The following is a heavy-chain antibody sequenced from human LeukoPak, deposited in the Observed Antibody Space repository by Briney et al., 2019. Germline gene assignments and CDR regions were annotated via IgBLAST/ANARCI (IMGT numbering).Heavy chain of an antibody. CDR1: GGSLREYF. Sequence: SETLSLTCAVYGGSLREYFWSWIRRPPGKGLEWIGEINHAGNTNYNPSLKSRVTISLDTSKNQFSLNLNSVTAADTAVYYCARGGPEMAARSLDYWGQGTLVTVSS. CDR3: ARGGPEMAARSLDY. J-gene: IGHJ4*02. CDR2: INHAGNT. V-gene: IGHV4-34*01. D-gene: IGHD6-6*01.